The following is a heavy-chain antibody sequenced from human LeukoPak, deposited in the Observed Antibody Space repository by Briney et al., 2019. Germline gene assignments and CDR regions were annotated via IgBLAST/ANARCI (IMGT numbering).Heavy chain of an antibody. J-gene: IGHJ5*02. Sequence: ASVKVSCKASGYTFTGYYMHWVRQAPGQGLEWMGRINPNSGGTNYAQKFQGRVTITRNTSISTAYMELSSLRSEDTAVYYCARGPFNIVVVPAAIPGYNWFDPWGQGTLVTVSS. CDR1: GYTFTGYY. D-gene: IGHD2-2*02. V-gene: IGHV1-2*06. CDR3: ARGPFNIVVVPAAIPGYNWFDP. CDR2: INPNSGGT.